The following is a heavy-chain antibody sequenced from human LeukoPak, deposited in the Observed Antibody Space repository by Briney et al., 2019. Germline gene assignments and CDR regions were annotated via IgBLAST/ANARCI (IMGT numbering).Heavy chain of an antibody. CDR2: IYNSGST. CDR1: GGSINFYY. J-gene: IGHJ3*02. Sequence: SETLSLTCSVSGGSINFYYWSWIRQPPGKGLEWIGYIYNSGSTNLNPSLKSRVTISVDTSKSQFSLKLSSVTAADTAVYYCARDLLSGFLSAFDIWGQGTMVTVSS. CDR3: ARDLLSGFLSAFDI. V-gene: IGHV4-59*01. D-gene: IGHD3-3*01.